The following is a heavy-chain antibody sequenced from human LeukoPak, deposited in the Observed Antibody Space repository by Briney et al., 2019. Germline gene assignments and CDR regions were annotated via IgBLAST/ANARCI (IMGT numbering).Heavy chain of an antibody. J-gene: IGHJ4*02. D-gene: IGHD5-12*01. Sequence: SETLSLTCTVSGGSISSSSYYWGWIRQHPGKGLEWIGYIYYSGSTYYNPSLKSRVTISVDTSKNQFSLKLTSVIAADTAVYYCARGPYSGYTLRPLDYWGQGTLVTVSS. CDR2: IYYSGST. CDR1: GGSISSSSYY. V-gene: IGHV4-31*03. CDR3: ARGPYSGYTLRPLDY.